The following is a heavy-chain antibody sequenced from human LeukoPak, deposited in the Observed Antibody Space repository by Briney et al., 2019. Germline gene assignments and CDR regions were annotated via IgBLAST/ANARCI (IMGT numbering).Heavy chain of an antibody. J-gene: IGHJ3*02. CDR1: GFTFSTYT. D-gene: IGHD3-9*01. V-gene: IGHV3-30*04. Sequence: GGSLRLSCAASGFTFSTYTIHWVRQAPGKGLEWVAVISYDGSNKYYADSVKGRFTISRGNSKNTLYLQMNSLRSEDTAVYYCARLNYDILTGYSPWGAFDIWGQGTMVTVSS. CDR3: ARLNYDILTGYSPWGAFDI. CDR2: ISYDGSNK.